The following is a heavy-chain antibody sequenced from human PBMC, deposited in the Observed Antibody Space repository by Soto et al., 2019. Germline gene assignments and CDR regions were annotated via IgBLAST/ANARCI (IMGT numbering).Heavy chain of an antibody. D-gene: IGHD2-2*01. J-gene: IGHJ6*02. CDR1: GFTFSSYA. CDR2: ISGSGGST. Sequence: EVQLLESGGGLEQPGGSLRLSCAASGFTFSSYAMSWVRQAPGKGLEWVSAISGSGGSTVYADSVKGRFTISSDNSKITLYLQVNSLRAEDTAVYHCANPYCSSTSCYHYYYAMDVWCQGTTVTVSS. CDR3: ANPYCSSTSCYHYYYAMDV. V-gene: IGHV3-23*01.